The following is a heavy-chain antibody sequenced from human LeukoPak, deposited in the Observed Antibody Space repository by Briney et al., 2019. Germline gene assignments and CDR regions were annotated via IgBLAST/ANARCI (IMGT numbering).Heavy chain of an antibody. D-gene: IGHD3-10*01. CDR2: LYISGST. J-gene: IGHJ4*02. CDR3: ARDLSGSLYFDY. V-gene: IGHV4-4*07. CDR1: GASISSYY. Sequence: SETLSLTCTVSGASISSYYYNWIRQTAGRGLEWIGRLYISGSTDYNPSLKSRVAISVDTSKNQFSLKLSSVTAADTAVYFCARDLSGSLYFDYWGQGVLVTVSS.